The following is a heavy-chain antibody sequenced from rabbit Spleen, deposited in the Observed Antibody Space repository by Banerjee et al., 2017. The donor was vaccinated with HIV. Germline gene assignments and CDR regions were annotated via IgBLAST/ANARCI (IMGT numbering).Heavy chain of an antibody. J-gene: IGHJ4*01. D-gene: IGHD2-1*01. CDR3: VRDRADIGGDYGPYYFDL. Sequence: EQLVESGGGLVQPGGSLKLSCKASGFDFSGYGVSWVRQAPGKGLEWIGYIDPIFGNTYYASWVNGRFSISSHNAQNTLYLQLNSLAAADTATYFCVRDRADIGGDYGPYYFDLWGPGTLVTVS. V-gene: IGHV1S47*01. CDR1: GFDFSGYG. CDR2: IDPIFGNT.